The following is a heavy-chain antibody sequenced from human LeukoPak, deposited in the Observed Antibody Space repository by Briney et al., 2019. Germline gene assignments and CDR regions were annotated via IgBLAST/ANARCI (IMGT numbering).Heavy chain of an antibody. J-gene: IGHJ5*02. CDR2: ISTYNGNA. V-gene: IGHV1-18*01. CDR3: ARDLGIVVVVAATGGWFDP. Sequence: ASVKVSCKASGYTFTSYGINWVRQAPGQGLEWMGWISTYNGNANYAQKLQGRVTMTTDTSTTTAYMELRSLRSDDTAVYYCARDLGIVVVVAATGGWFDPWGQGTLVTVSS. CDR1: GYTFTSYG. D-gene: IGHD2-15*01.